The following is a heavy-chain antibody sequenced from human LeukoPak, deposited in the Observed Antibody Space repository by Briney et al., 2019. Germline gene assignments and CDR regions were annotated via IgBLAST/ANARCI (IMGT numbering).Heavy chain of an antibody. D-gene: IGHD2-2*01. J-gene: IGHJ4*02. CDR3: AKRLYCSTTTCYGFDY. Sequence: GGSLRLSCAAPGFTLNGYWMHWVRQAPGKGLVWVSRINSDGSTTSYADSVKGRFTISRDNSKNTLYLQMNSLRAEDTAVYYCAKRLYCSTTTCYGFDYWGQGTLVTVSS. CDR2: INSDGSTT. CDR1: GFTLNGYW. V-gene: IGHV3-74*01.